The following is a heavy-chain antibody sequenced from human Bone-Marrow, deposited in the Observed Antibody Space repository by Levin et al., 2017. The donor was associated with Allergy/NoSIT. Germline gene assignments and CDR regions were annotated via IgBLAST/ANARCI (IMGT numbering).Heavy chain of an antibody. V-gene: IGHV4-59*01. CDR1: DGSINSFY. CDR2: IYSSGTT. CDR3: ARYLPAYKYFDH. J-gene: IGHJ4*02. D-gene: IGHD5-24*01. Sequence: SETLSLTCAVSDGSINSFYWSWIRQPPGKALEWIGYIYSSGTTNYNPSLKSRVTISVDASKNQFSLKLTSVTAVDTAVYYCARYLPAYKYFDHWGQGTLVTVSS.